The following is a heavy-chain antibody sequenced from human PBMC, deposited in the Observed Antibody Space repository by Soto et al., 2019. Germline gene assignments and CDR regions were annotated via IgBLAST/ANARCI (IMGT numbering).Heavy chain of an antibody. J-gene: IGHJ4*02. V-gene: IGHV1-8*02. D-gene: IGHD2-21*02. CDR1: GYTFTNFD. Sequence: QVQLVQSGAEVKRPGASVKVSCKASGYTFTNFDLNWVRQAPGQGLEWMGWMNPNSGDTGYAHKFQGRVTMTRDTSVNTAYMELSSLKSEATAVYFCARPGATFCGGDCYSDYWGQGTVVIVSS. CDR3: ARPGATFCGGDCYSDY. CDR2: MNPNSGDT.